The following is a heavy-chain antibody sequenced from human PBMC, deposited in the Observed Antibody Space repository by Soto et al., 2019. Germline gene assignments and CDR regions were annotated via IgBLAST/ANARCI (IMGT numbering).Heavy chain of an antibody. Sequence: TLSLTCTVSGGSISSGGYYWSWIRQHPGKGLEWIGYIYYSGSTYYNPSLKSRVTISVDTSKNQFSLKLSSVTAADTAVYYCARAPEGPWIWYYWGQGTLVTVSS. CDR3: ARAPEGPWIWYY. CDR2: IYYSGST. D-gene: IGHD5-12*01. CDR1: GGSISSGGYY. J-gene: IGHJ4*02. V-gene: IGHV4-31*03.